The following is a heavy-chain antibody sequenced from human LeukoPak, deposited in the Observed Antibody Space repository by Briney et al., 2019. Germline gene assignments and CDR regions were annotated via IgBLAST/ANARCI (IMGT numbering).Heavy chain of an antibody. Sequence: GGSLRLSCAASGFTFSSFGMSWVRQAPGKGLEWVSAISSTGGTAYYADSVKGRFTISRDNSKNTLYLQMNSLRAEDTAVYYCAKGQFGELPPDYWGQGTLVTVSS. CDR1: GFTFSSFG. J-gene: IGHJ4*02. CDR3: AKGQFGELPPDY. V-gene: IGHV3-23*01. CDR2: ISSTGGTA. D-gene: IGHD3-10*01.